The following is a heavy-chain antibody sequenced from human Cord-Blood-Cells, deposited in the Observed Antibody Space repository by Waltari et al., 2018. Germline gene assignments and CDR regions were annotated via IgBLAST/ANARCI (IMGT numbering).Heavy chain of an antibody. D-gene: IGHD1-20*01. J-gene: IGHJ4*02. CDR2: IYYSGST. CDR1: GGSISSSSYS. V-gene: IGHV4-39*07. Sequence: QLQLQESGPGLVKPSETLSLTCTVSGGSISSSSYSWGWIRQPPGKGLEWIGSIYYSGSTYYNPSLKSRVTISVDTSKNQFSLKLSSVTAADTAVYYCARHGITDGRFDYWGQGTLVTVSS. CDR3: ARHGITDGRFDY.